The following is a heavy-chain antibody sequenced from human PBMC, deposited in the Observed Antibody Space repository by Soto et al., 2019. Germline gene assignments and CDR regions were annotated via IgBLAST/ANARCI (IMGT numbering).Heavy chain of an antibody. CDR3: AKGSHGSSGYQDY. D-gene: IGHD3-22*01. Sequence: GGSLRLSCEGSGFPFRSYGIQWVRQAPGKGLEWLGLIWNDGSHAYYADSVKGRFTLSRDNSKNTLYLQMNSLRAEDTAVYYCAKGSHGSSGYQDYWGQGTLVTVSS. CDR1: GFPFRSYG. CDR2: IWNDGSHA. V-gene: IGHV3-33*06. J-gene: IGHJ4*02.